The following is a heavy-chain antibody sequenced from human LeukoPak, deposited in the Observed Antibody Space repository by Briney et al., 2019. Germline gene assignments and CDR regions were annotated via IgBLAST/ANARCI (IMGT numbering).Heavy chain of an antibody. CDR3: AREFGHCSGDNCFYFFDL. D-gene: IGHD2-15*01. CDR1: GYTLTNYN. J-gene: IGHJ4*02. Sequence: ASVKVSCKASGYTLTNYNISWVRQAPGQGLEWMGWINTHKGHTNFLQKFQGRVTVTTDLSTNTAHMELRRLRSDDTAVYYCAREFGHCSGDNCFYFFDLWGQGSQVIVS. CDR2: INTHKGHT. V-gene: IGHV1-18*01.